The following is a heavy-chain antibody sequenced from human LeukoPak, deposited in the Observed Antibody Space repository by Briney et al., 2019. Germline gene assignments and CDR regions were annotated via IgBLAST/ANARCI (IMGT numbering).Heavy chain of an antibody. Sequence: PSETLSLTCTVSGGSISSYYWNWIRQPPGKGLEWIGYIYYSGTTNYNPSLKSRVSMSVDTSKNQFSLKLSSVTAADTAVYYCAREAGITMIVVATDYWGQGTLVTVSS. CDR3: AREAGITMIVVATDY. V-gene: IGHV4-59*01. CDR2: IYYSGTT. J-gene: IGHJ4*02. CDR1: GGSISSYY. D-gene: IGHD3-22*01.